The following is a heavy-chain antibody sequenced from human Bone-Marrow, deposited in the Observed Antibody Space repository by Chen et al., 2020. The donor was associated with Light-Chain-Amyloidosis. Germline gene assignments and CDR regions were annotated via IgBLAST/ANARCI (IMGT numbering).Heavy chain of an antibody. Sequence: DVQLVESGGGLVQPGGSLRLSCAASGFTFSKYDMHWVRQASGRGLEWVSAIGPAGDTYYPGSGKGRFTVSRENAKNALYLQMNNLRVGDTAVYYCARAKEIYDSSGYHYEYYYYAMDVWGQGTTVTVSS. CDR3: ARAKEIYDSSGYHYEYYYYAMDV. CDR1: GFTFSKYD. CDR2: IGPAGDT. V-gene: IGHV3-13*01. J-gene: IGHJ6*02. D-gene: IGHD3-22*01.